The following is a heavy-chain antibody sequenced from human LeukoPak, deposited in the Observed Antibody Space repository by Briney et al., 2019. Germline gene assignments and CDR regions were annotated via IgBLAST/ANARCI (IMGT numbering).Heavy chain of an antibody. CDR3: ARDSVAGSPEFDY. CDR2: IIPIFGTA. CDR1: GGTFSSYA. V-gene: IGHV1-69*13. J-gene: IGHJ4*02. Sequence: SVKVSCKASGGTFSSYAISWVRQAPGQGLEWMGGIIPIFGTANYAQKFQGRVTITADESTSTAYMELSSLRSKDTAVYYCARDSVAGSPEFDYWGQGTLVTVSS. D-gene: IGHD6-19*01.